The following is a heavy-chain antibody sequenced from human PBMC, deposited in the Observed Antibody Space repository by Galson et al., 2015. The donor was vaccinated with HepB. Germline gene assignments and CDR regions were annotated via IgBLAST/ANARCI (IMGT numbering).Heavy chain of an antibody. V-gene: IGHV1-3*01. D-gene: IGHD3-10*01. CDR1: GYTITSYA. CDR2: INVDNDIT. CDR3: TRRRDSGHSYPYYFDF. Sequence: QSGAEVKKPGASVKVSCKASGYTITSYAMHWVRLAPGQGLEWMGRINVDNDITYYSQRFRGRLTITRDTSASTAYMELTSLTSEDTAIYYCTRRRDSGHSYPYYFDFWGQGTLVTVSS. J-gene: IGHJ4*02.